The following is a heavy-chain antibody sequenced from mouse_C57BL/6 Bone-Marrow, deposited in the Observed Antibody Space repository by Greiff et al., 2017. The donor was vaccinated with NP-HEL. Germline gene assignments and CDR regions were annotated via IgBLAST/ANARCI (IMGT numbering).Heavy chain of an antibody. CDR3: ARPALSHWYFDV. CDR2: ISSGSSTI. V-gene: IGHV5-17*01. CDR1: GFTFSDYG. J-gene: IGHJ1*03. Sequence: EVQLVESGGGLVKPGGSLKLSCAASGFTFSDYGMHWVRQAPEKGLEWVAYISSGSSTIYYADTVKGRFTISRDNAKNTLCLQMTSLRSEDTAMYYCARPALSHWYFDVWGTGTTVTVSS.